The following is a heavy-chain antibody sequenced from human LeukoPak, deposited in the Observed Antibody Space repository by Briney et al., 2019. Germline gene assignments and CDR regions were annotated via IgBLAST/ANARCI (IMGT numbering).Heavy chain of an antibody. D-gene: IGHD3-22*01. CDR2: IYPGDSEI. CDR1: GYDFTNKW. V-gene: IGHV5-51*01. Sequence: GESLKISCKASGYDFTNKWVAWVRQMPGKGLEWMGNIYPGDSEIRYSPSFQGQVTISADKSISTAYLQWSSLKASDTAMYYCARLTYYYDSSGYFWGQGTLVTVSS. CDR3: ARLTYYYDSSGYF. J-gene: IGHJ4*02.